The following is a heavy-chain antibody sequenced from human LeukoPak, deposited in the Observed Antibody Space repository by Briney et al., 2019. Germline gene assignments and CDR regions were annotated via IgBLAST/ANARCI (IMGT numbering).Heavy chain of an antibody. CDR1: GGSISISSYY. CDR3: AKNYGDYDYYYYGMDV. Sequence: SETLSLTCTVSGGSISISSYYWGWIRQPPGKGLEWIGSIYYSGSTYYNPSLKSRVTISVDTSKNQFSLKLSSVTAADTAVYYCAKNYGDYDYYYYGMDVWGQGTTVTVSS. V-gene: IGHV4-39*01. D-gene: IGHD4-17*01. J-gene: IGHJ6*02. CDR2: IYYSGST.